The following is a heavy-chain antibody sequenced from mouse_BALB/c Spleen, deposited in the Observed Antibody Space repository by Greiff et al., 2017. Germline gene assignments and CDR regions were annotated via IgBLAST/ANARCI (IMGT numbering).Heavy chain of an antibody. V-gene: IGHV14-4*02. J-gene: IGHJ4*01. CDR2: IDPENGDT. CDR3: NAGYGNLYAMDY. CDR1: GFNIKDYY. D-gene: IGHD2-1*01. Sequence: VQLQQSGAELVRSGASVKLSCTAPGFNIKDYYMHWVKQRPEQGLEWIGWIDPENGDTEYAPKFQGKATMTADTSSNTAYLQLSSLTSEDTAVYYCNAGYGNLYAMDYWGQGTSVTISS.